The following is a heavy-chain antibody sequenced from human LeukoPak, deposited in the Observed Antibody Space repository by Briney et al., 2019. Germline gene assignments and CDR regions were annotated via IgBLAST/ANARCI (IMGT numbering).Heavy chain of an antibody. CDR3: ARYSSSWHAYDI. J-gene: IGHJ3*02. CDR2: IKQDGSEK. V-gene: IGHV3-7*05. Sequence: GSLRLSCAASGFTFSSYWMSWVRQAPGKGLQWVANIKQDGSEKYYVDSVKGRFTISRDNAKNSLSLQMNSLRAEDTAVYYCARYSSSWHAYDIWGQGTMATVSA. CDR1: GFTFSSYW. D-gene: IGHD6-13*01.